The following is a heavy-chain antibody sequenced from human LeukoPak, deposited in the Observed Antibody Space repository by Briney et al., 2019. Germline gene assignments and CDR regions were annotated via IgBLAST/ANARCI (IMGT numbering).Heavy chain of an antibody. CDR2: IIPNLGRG. CDR3: ARGTATVTGYFQH. Sequence: SVTLSCKASAGTFSSYAISWMRQAPGQGMEWMGGIIPNLGRGNYAQKFQGRVTITADESTSTTYMELSSLRSADTAVYYCARGTATVTGYFQHCGQSTLVTVSS. V-gene: IGHV1-69*10. CDR1: AGTFSSYA. D-gene: IGHD4-17*01. J-gene: IGHJ1*01.